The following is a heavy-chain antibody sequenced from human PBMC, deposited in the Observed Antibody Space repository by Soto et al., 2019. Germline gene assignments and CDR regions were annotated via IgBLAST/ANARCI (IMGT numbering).Heavy chain of an antibody. CDR3: ARVALPESTRGYSPKKIHYRMDV. CDR2: MNPNSGNT. Sequence: ASVKVSCKASGYTFTSYDINRVRQATGQGXEWMGWMNPNSGNTGYAQKFQGRVTMTRNTSISTAYMELSSLRSEDTAVYYCARVALPESTRGYSPKKIHYRMDVWGQGTTVTVSS. CDR1: GYTFTSYD. D-gene: IGHD5-18*01. J-gene: IGHJ6*02. V-gene: IGHV1-8*01.